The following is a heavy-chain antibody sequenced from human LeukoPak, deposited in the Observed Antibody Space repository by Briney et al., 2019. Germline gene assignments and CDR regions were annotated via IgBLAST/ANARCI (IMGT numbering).Heavy chain of an antibody. CDR2: ISDTSTNT. CDR1: GFTFSNYA. J-gene: IGHJ6*02. D-gene: IGHD3-10*01. CDR3: AKVPYPDYGSWRPPFMDV. Sequence: GVSLRLSCAASGFTFSNYALSWVRQAPGKGLEWVSTISDTSTNTYYADSVTGRFTISRDNSMNTLYLQMNSLRAEDTAIYFCAKVPYPDYGSWRPPFMDVWGQGTTAAVSS. V-gene: IGHV3-23*01.